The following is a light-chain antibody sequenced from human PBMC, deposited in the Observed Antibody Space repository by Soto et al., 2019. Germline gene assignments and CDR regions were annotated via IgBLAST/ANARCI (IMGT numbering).Light chain of an antibody. CDR1: SSDIGGYNY. Sequence: QSALTQPASVSGSPGQSITISCTGTSSDIGGYNYVAWYQQHLGKAPKLIIYNVAVRPSGVSNRFSGSKSGNTASLAISGLQPEDEAHYYCSSYTGASAPYVFGTGTKLTVL. J-gene: IGLJ1*01. CDR3: SSYTGASAPYV. V-gene: IGLV2-14*03. CDR2: NVA.